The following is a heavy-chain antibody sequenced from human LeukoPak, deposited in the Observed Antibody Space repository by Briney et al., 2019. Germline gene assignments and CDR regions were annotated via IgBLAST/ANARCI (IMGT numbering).Heavy chain of an antibody. V-gene: IGHV4-4*07. CDR1: GSSIRTSSYY. D-gene: IGHD2-2*01. J-gene: IGHJ6*03. CDR3: ARDLRNQRGSTHPAAYYYYYMDV. Sequence: SETLSLTCIVSGSSIRTSSYYWSWIRQPAGKGLEWIGRIYTSGSTNYNPSLKSRVTMSVDTSKNQFSLKLSSVTAADTAVYYCARDLRNQRGSTHPAAYYYYYMDVWGEGTTVTVSS. CDR2: IYTSGST.